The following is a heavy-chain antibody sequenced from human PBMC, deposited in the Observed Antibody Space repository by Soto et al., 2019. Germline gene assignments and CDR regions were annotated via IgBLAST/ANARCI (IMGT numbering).Heavy chain of an antibody. CDR3: AKDRVGTTSLFDY. V-gene: IGHV3-23*01. J-gene: IGHJ4*02. CDR2: ISGSGGST. CDR1: GFTFSSYA. Sequence: QPGGSLRLSCAAPGFTFSSYAMSWVRQAPGKGLEWVSAISGSGGSTYYADSVKGRFTISRDNSKNTLYLQMNSLRAEDTAVYYCAKDRVGTTSLFDYWGQGTLVTVSS. D-gene: IGHD4-17*01.